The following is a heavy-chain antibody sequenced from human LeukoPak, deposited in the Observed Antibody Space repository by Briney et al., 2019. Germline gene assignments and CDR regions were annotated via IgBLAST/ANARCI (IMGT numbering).Heavy chain of an antibody. J-gene: IGHJ3*02. Sequence: GGSLRLSCAASGFTFSSYSMNWVRQAPGKGLEWVSYISSSSSTIYYADSVKGRFTISRDNAKNSLYLQMNSLRDEDTAVYYCARVQYSSSWYDAFDIWGQGTMVTVSS. CDR1: GFTFSSYS. V-gene: IGHV3-48*02. CDR3: ARVQYSSSWYDAFDI. CDR2: ISSSSSTI. D-gene: IGHD6-13*01.